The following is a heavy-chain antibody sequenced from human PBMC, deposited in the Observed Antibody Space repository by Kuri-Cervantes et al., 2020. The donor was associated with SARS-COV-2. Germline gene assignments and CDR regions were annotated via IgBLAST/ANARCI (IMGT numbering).Heavy chain of an antibody. J-gene: IGHJ4*02. CDR1: GYTLTELS. Sequence: ASVKVSCKASGYTLTELSMHWVRQAPGKGLEWMGGFDPEDGETIYAQKFQGRVTMTEDTSTDTAYMELSSLRSEDTAAYYCATRPRFLEWLLSYYFDYWGQGTLVTVSS. V-gene: IGHV1-24*01. CDR3: ATRPRFLEWLLSYYFDY. D-gene: IGHD3-3*01. CDR2: FDPEDGET.